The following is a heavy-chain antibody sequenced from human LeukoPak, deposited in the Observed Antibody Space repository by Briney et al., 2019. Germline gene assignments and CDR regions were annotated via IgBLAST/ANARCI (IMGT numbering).Heavy chain of an antibody. V-gene: IGHV3-21*01. J-gene: IGHJ4*02. Sequence: GGSLRLSCVASGFTFSTYSMSWVRQAPGKGLEWVSSISSSISYVYYADSVKGRFTISRDNSKNTLYLQMNSLRAEDTAVYYCARERSWFGEEVAYYFDYWGQGTLVTVSS. D-gene: IGHD3-10*01. CDR3: ARERSWFGEEVAYYFDY. CDR2: ISSSISYV. CDR1: GFTFSTYS.